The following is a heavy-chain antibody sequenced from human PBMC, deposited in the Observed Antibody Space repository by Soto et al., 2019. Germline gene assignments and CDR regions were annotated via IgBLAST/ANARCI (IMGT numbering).Heavy chain of an antibody. CDR2: IIPIFGTA. CDR1: GGTFSSYA. J-gene: IGHJ6*02. CDR3: ARDLIQDIVVVPAAPLRFAMDV. D-gene: IGHD2-2*01. V-gene: IGHV1-69*13. Sequence: ASVKVSCKASGGTFSSYAISWVRPAPGQGLEWMGGIIPIFGTANYAQKFQGRVTITADESTSTAYMELSSLRSEDTAVYYCARDLIQDIVVVPAAPLRFAMDVWDQGTTVTVSS.